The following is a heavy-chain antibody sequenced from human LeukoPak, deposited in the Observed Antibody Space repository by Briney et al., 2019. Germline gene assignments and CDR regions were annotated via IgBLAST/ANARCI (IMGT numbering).Heavy chain of an antibody. D-gene: IGHD5-18*01. CDR3: ARGIEDTAMVTVWFDP. Sequence: PSETLSLTCAVYGGSFSGYYWSWIRQPPGKGLEWIGEINHSGSTNYNPSLKSRVTISVDTSKNQFSLKLSSVTAADTAVDYGARGIEDTAMVTVWFDPWGQGTLVTVSS. J-gene: IGHJ5*02. CDR1: GGSFSGYY. CDR2: INHSGST. V-gene: IGHV4-34*01.